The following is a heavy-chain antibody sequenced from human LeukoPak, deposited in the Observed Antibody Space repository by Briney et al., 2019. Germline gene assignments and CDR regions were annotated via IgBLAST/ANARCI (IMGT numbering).Heavy chain of an antibody. CDR3: ARAHYDYVWGSYRKLNWFDP. D-gene: IGHD3-16*02. CDR1: GYTFTSYG. V-gene: IGHV1-18*01. Sequence: ASVKVSCKASGYTFTSYGISWVRQAPGQGLEWMGWISAYNGNTNYAQKLQGRVTMTTDTSTSTAYMELRSLRSDDTAVYYCARAHYDYVWGSYRKLNWFDPWGQGTLVTVSS. CDR2: ISAYNGNT. J-gene: IGHJ5*02.